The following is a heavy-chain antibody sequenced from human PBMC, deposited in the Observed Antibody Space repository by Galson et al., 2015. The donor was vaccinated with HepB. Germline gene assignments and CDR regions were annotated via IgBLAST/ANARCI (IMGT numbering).Heavy chain of an antibody. CDR2: IYYSGST. J-gene: IGHJ5*02. Sequence: ETLSLTCTVSGGSISSSSYYWGWIRQPPGKGLERIGSIYYSGSTYYNPSLKSRVTISVDTSKNQFSLKLSSVTAADTAVYYCASHIVVVPAAMSYWFDPWGQGTLVTVSS. D-gene: IGHD2-2*01. CDR3: ASHIVVVPAAMSYWFDP. CDR1: GGSISSSSYY. V-gene: IGHV4-39*01.